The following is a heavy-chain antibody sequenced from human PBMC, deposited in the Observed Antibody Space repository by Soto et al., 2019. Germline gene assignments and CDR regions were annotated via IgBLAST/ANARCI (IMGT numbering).Heavy chain of an antibody. J-gene: IGHJ1*01. D-gene: IGHD6-19*01. CDR2: IKQDGSEK. Sequence: GGSLRLSCAASGFTFSSYWMSWVRQAPGKGLEWVANIKQDGSEKYYVDSVKGRLTISRDNAKNSLYLQMNSLRAEDTAVYYCARDSQWLGSAEYFQHWGQGTLVTVSS. V-gene: IGHV3-7*01. CDR3: ARDSQWLGSAEYFQH. CDR1: GFTFSSYW.